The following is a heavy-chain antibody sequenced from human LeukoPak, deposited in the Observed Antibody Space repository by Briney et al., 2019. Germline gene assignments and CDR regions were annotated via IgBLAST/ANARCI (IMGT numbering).Heavy chain of an antibody. D-gene: IGHD6-19*01. CDR2: ISEDGGST. CDR1: GLTFDDYA. CDR3: AKDTAEEPEVAGTAGPAD. J-gene: IGHJ4*02. V-gene: IGHV3-43*02. Sequence: GGSLRLSCAASGLTFDDYAMHWVRQAPGKGLEWVSLISEDGGSTYYADSVKGRFTISRDNSKNSLYPQMNSLRTEDTALYYCAKDTAEEPEVAGTAGPADRGQGTLVTVSS.